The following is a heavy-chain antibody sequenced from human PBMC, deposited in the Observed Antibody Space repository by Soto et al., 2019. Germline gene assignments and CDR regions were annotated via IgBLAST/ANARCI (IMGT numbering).Heavy chain of an antibody. CDR2: ISAYNGNT. Sequence: ASVKVSCKASGYTFTSYAMHWVRQAPGQRLEWMGWISAYNGNTNYAQKLQDRVTMTTDTSTSTAYMGLRSLRSDDTAVYYCAREGPAPYYYYGMDVWGQGTTVTVSS. V-gene: IGHV1-18*01. CDR1: GYTFTSYA. CDR3: AREGPAPYYYYGMDV. J-gene: IGHJ6*02.